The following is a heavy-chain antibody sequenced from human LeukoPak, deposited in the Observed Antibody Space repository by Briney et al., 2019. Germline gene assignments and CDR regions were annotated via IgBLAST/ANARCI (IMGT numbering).Heavy chain of an antibody. J-gene: IGHJ3*02. CDR1: GFTFSSYA. V-gene: IGHV3-23*01. D-gene: IGHD5-24*01. CDR2: ISGSGGST. Sequence: GGSLRLSCAASGFTFSSYAMSWVRQPPGKGLEWVSAISGSGGSTYYADSVKGRFTISRDNSKNTLYLQMNSLRAEDTAVYYCANRFGDGYSSGAFDIWGQGTMVTVSS. CDR3: ANRFGDGYSSGAFDI.